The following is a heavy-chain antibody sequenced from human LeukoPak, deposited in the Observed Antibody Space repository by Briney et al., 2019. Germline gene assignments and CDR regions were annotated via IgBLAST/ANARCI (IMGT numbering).Heavy chain of an antibody. Sequence: ASVKVSCKASGYPFPNYGISWVRQAPGQGLEWMGWISAKNGDTHYSQKFQGRVTMTTDTPTSTAYMELRGLRSDDTAVYYCARDQSHAPPQQPDDAFDFWGQGTTVTVSS. V-gene: IGHV1-18*01. CDR2: ISAKNGDT. J-gene: IGHJ3*01. CDR3: ARDQSHAPPQQPDDAFDF. CDR1: GYPFPNYG. D-gene: IGHD1-14*01.